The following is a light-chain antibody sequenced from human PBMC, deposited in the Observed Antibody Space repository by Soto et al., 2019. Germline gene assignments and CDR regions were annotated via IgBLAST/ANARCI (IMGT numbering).Light chain of an antibody. V-gene: IGKV1-5*03. CDR2: NAS. CDR1: QTISSW. J-gene: IGKJ1*01. CDR3: QHYNTYAET. Sequence: EIKMTESATTLSGSVGGRVTITCRASQTISSWLAWYQQKPGKAPKLLIYNASTLKSGVPSRFRGSGSGTDFTLTMSSLKPEDFELYYCQHYNTYAETLGQGTKVDIK.